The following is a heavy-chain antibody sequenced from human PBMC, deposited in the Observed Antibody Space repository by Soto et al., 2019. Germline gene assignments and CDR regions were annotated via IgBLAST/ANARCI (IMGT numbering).Heavy chain of an antibody. V-gene: IGHV3-30-3*01. Sequence: QVQLVESGGGVVQPGRSLRLSCAASGFIFSSYAMHWVRQAPGKGLEWVAVISYDGSNKYHVDSVKGRFTISRDNSKNTLYLQMNSLRAEDTAVHYCAREGRIAGGFDYWGQGTLVTVSS. CDR3: AREGRIAGGFDY. J-gene: IGHJ4*02. D-gene: IGHD1-20*01. CDR2: ISYDGSNK. CDR1: GFIFSSYA.